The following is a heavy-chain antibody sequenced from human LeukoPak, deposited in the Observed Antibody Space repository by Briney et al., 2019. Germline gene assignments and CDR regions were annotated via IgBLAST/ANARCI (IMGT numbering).Heavy chain of an antibody. CDR2: IYYSGST. CDR3: ASHYYDSSGDQTDFDY. CDR1: GGSISSGGYY. Sequence: SETLSLTCTVSGGSISSGGYYWSWIRQHPGKGLEWIGYIYYSGSTYYNPSLKSRVTISVDTSKNQFSLKLSSVTAADTAVYYCASHYYDSSGDQTDFDYWGQGTLVTVSS. V-gene: IGHV4-31*03. D-gene: IGHD3-22*01. J-gene: IGHJ4*02.